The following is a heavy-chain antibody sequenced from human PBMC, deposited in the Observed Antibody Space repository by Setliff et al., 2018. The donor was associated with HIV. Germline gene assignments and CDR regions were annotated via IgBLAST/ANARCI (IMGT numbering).Heavy chain of an antibody. Sequence: GGSLRLSCAASGFIFSNYWMRWVRQAPGKGLERVADTKPDGSETYYEDSVRGRFTVSRDNAKNSLYLQMASLRAEDTAVYYCARGTTGSGWFYDSWGQGVLVTVSS. CDR3: ARGTTGSGWFYDS. CDR2: TKPDGSET. V-gene: IGHV3-7*03. CDR1: GFIFSNYW. J-gene: IGHJ4*02. D-gene: IGHD6-19*01.